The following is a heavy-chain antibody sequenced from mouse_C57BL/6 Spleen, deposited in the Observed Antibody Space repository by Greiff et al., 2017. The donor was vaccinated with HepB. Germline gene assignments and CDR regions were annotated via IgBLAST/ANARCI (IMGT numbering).Heavy chain of an antibody. CDR3: ARQDVYDPTPFAY. J-gene: IGHJ3*01. Sequence: VQLQQPGAELVKPGASVKMSCKASGYTFTSYWITWVKQRPGQGLEWIGDIYPGSGSTNYNEKFKSKATLTVDTSSSTAYMQLSSLTSEDSAVYYCARQDVYDPTPFAYWGQGTLVTVSA. CDR1: GYTFTSYW. CDR2: IYPGSGST. V-gene: IGHV1-55*01. D-gene: IGHD2-3*01.